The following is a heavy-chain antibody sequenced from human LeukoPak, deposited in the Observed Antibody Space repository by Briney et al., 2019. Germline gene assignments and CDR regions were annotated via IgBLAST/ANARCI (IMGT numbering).Heavy chain of an antibody. V-gene: IGHV1-18*04. CDR2: ISAYNGNT. J-gene: IGHJ4*02. CDR3: ARDNKVDYEFWSGYSNVDYFDY. D-gene: IGHD3-3*01. CDR1: GYTFTSYG. Sequence: ASVKVSCKASGYTFTSYGISWVRQAPGHGLEWMVWISAYNGNTNYARELQCRATMPTDTSTSTAYMELRGLRSDDPAAYYCARDNKVDYEFWSGYSNVDYFDYWGQGTLVTVSP.